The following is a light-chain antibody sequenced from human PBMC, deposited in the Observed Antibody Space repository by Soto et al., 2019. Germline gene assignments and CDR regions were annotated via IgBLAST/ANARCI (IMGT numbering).Light chain of an antibody. Sequence: DIVMTQSADSLAVSLGERATINCTSSQSVFSNSNNKKYLARYQQKPVQPPKLLIHWASIRESGVPDRFSGSGSGTDFTLTITSLQSEDVAVYYCQQYYSTPWTFGQGTKVEIK. CDR1: QSVFSNSNNKKY. CDR2: WAS. CDR3: QQYYSTPWT. V-gene: IGKV4-1*01. J-gene: IGKJ1*01.